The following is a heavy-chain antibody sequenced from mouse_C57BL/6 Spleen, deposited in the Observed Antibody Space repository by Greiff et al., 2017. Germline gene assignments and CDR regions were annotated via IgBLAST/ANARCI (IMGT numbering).Heavy chain of an antibody. J-gene: IGHJ2*01. D-gene: IGHD2-1*01. V-gene: IGHV7-3*01. CDR3: ARIYYGNYVYFDY. Sequence: EVKLMESGGGLVQPGGSLSLSCAASGFTFTDYYMSWVRQPPGTALEWLGFIRNKANGYTTEYSAYVKGRFTISRDNSQSSLYLQMNARRAEDSATYYCARIYYGNYVYFDYWGQGTTLTVSS. CDR1: GFTFTDYY. CDR2: IRNKANGYTT.